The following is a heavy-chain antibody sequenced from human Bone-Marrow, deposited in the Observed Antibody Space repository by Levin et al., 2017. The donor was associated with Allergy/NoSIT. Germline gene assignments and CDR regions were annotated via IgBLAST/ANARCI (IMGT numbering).Heavy chain of an antibody. CDR1: GFTFSNYD. CDR3: VKDRPASGWFY. J-gene: IGHJ4*02. V-gene: IGHV3-23*01. D-gene: IGHD6-13*01. Sequence: GESLKISCAASGFTFSNYDMCWVRQAPGKGLEWVSSLSGSGDGAYYADSVKGRFTISRDDSKNTLYLQMNSLRADDTAIYYCVKDRPASGWFYWGQGTRVTVSS. CDR2: LSGSGDGA.